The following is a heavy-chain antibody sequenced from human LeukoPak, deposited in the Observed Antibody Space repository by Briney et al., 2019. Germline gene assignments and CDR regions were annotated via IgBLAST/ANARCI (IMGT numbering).Heavy chain of an antibody. D-gene: IGHD1-26*01. CDR3: ARDSVGVSTDFDY. CDR2: IWNNGNNR. V-gene: IGHV3-33*01. J-gene: IGHJ4*02. CDR1: EFIFSDYG. Sequence: GRSLRLSCAASEFIFSDYGMHWVRQAPGKGLEWVAVIWNNGNNRYADSVRGRFTISRDDSKNTLYLQMDSLRAEDTAVYYCARDSVGVSTDFDYWGQGTLVTVSS.